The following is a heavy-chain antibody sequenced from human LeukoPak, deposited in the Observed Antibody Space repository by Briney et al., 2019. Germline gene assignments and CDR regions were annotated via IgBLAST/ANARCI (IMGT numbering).Heavy chain of an antibody. Sequence: GGSLRLSCAASGFTVSSNYTSWVRQAPGKGLEWVSVIYSGGSTYYADSVKGRFTISRDNSKNTLYLQMNSLRAEDTAVYYCARELWFGESGPFDLWGRGTLVTVSS. V-gene: IGHV3-53*01. J-gene: IGHJ2*01. CDR1: GFTVSSNY. CDR2: IYSGGST. D-gene: IGHD3-10*01. CDR3: ARELWFGESGPFDL.